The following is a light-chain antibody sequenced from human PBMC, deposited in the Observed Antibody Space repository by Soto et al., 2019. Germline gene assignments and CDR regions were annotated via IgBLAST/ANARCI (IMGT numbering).Light chain of an antibody. J-gene: IGKJ1*01. Sequence: EIVLTQSPGTLSLSPGARATLSCRASQSVSSSYLAWYQQKPGQAPSRLIYGASSRATDISDRFSGSGSGTDFTLTISRLEPDDFAVYYCQQYGSSPRTFGQGTKVDIK. CDR2: GAS. CDR1: QSVSSSY. V-gene: IGKV3-20*01. CDR3: QQYGSSPRT.